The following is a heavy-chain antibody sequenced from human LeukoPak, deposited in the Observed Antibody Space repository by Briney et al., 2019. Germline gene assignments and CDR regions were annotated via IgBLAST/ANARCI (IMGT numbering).Heavy chain of an antibody. CDR1: GYTFTGYY. CDR2: INPNSGGT. V-gene: IGHV1-2*02. D-gene: IGHD1-26*01. Sequence: GASVKVSCKASGYTFTGYYMHWVRQAPGQGLEWMGWINPNSGGTNYAQKFQGRVTMTRDTSISTAYMELSRLRSDDTAVYYCARDMYSGSYQPFDYWGQGTLVTVCS. J-gene: IGHJ4*02. CDR3: ARDMYSGSYQPFDY.